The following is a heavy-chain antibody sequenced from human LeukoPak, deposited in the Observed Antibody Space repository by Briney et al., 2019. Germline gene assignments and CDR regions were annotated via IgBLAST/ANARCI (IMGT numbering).Heavy chain of an antibody. V-gene: IGHV6-1*01. D-gene: IGHD2-15*01. J-gene: IGHJ6*03. CDR3: ARGPQVVGYYYIDV. CDR1: GYSVSSNSAA. Sequence: SQTLSLTCAISGYSVSSNSAAWNWVRQSPSRGLEWLGRTYYMSKWYNDYAVSVKSRITINPDTSKNQFSLQLNSVTPEDTAVYYCARGPQVVGYYYIDVWGKGTTVTVS. CDR2: TYYMSKWYN.